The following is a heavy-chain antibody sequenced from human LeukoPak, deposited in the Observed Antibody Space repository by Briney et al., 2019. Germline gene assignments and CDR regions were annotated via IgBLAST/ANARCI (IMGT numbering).Heavy chain of an antibody. Sequence: GESLKISCKGSGYSFTSYWIGWVRQMPGKGLEWMGIIYPGDSDTRYSPSFQGQVTISADKSFSTAYLQWSSLKASDTAMYYCARRGYSYGYVLPFDYWGQGTLVTVSS. V-gene: IGHV5-51*01. CDR1: GYSFTSYW. J-gene: IGHJ4*02. D-gene: IGHD5-18*01. CDR3: ARRGYSYGYVLPFDY. CDR2: IYPGDSDT.